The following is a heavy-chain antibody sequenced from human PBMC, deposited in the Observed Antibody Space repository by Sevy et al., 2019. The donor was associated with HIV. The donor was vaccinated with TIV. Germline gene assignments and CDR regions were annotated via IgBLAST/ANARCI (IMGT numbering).Heavy chain of an antibody. D-gene: IGHD2-21*02. V-gene: IGHV3-11*01. CDR1: GFTFSDYY. J-gene: IGHJ4*02. Sequence: GGSLRLSCAASGFTFSDYYMSWIRQAPGKGLEWVSYISSSGRTIYYADSVKSRFTISRENAKNSLYLQMNSLRAEDTAVYYCAKSIYRGNSPLLAGAGYWGQGTLVSVSS. CDR3: AKSIYRGNSPLLAGAGY. CDR2: ISSSGRTI.